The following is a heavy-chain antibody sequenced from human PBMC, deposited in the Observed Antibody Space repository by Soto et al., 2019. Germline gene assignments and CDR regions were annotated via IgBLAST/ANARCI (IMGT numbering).Heavy chain of an antibody. CDR3: ARDLDWFGKAPFFDY. CDR1: GFTFDDYG. J-gene: IGHJ4*02. D-gene: IGHD3-9*01. CDR2: INWNGGST. V-gene: IGHV3-20*01. Sequence: EVQLVESGGGVVWPGGSLRLSCAASGFTFDDYGMSWVRQAPGKGLEWVSGINWNGGSTGYADSVKGRFTISRDNAKNSLYLQMNSLRAEDTALYHCARDLDWFGKAPFFDYWGQGTLVTVSS.